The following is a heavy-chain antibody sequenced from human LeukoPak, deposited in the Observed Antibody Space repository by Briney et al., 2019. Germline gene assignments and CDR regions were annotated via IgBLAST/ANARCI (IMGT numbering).Heavy chain of an antibody. CDR1: GFTISSNH. CDR3: ASPSSGYYYGPFDY. J-gene: IGHJ4*02. V-gene: IGHV3-66*01. Sequence: PGGSLRLSCAASGFTISSNHMSWVPQAPGKGLEWVSVIYSGGSTYYADSVKGRFTICRDNSKNTLYLQVNSLRDEDTAVYYCASPSSGYYYGPFDYWGQGTLVTVSS. D-gene: IGHD3-22*01. CDR2: IYSGGST.